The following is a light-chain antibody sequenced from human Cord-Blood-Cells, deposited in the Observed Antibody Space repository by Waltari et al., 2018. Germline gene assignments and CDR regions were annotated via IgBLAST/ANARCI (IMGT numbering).Light chain of an antibody. CDR1: SSDVGSYNL. CDR3: CSYAGSSTWV. Sequence: QSALTQSASVSGSPGQSITISCTGTSSDVGSYNLVSWSQQHPGKAPKLMIYEGSKRPSGVSNRFSGSKSGNTASLTISGLQAEDEADYYCCSYAGSSTWVFGGGTKLTVL. V-gene: IGLV2-23*01. J-gene: IGLJ3*02. CDR2: EGS.